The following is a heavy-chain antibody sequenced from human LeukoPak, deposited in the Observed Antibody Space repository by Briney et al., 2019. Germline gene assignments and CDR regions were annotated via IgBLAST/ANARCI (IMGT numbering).Heavy chain of an antibody. D-gene: IGHD3-16*02. V-gene: IGHV4-59*01. CDR3: ARGPRDYVWGSYRYYYFDY. CDR1: GGSISSYD. J-gene: IGHJ4*02. CDR2: IIYSGST. Sequence: SETLSLTCTASGGSISSYDWSWIRQPPGKALEWIGNIIYSGSTNYNPSLKSRVTMSVDTSKNQFSLKLSSVTAADTAVYYCARGPRDYVWGSYRYYYFDYWGQGTLVTVSS.